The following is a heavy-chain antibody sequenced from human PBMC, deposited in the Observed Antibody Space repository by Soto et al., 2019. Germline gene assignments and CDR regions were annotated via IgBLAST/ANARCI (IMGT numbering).Heavy chain of an antibody. J-gene: IGHJ6*02. CDR1: GFTFSSYS. D-gene: IGHD3-3*01. V-gene: IGHV3-21*01. CDR3: AILDRADAYAFYGMDL. CDR2: ISSISNYI. Sequence: PGGSLRLSCAASGFTFSSYSMNWVRQAPGKGLEWVSSISSISNYIYHADSVKGRFTISRDNAKYSLYLQMNSLRPEDTAVYYCAILDRADAYAFYGMDLWGQGTTVTVSS.